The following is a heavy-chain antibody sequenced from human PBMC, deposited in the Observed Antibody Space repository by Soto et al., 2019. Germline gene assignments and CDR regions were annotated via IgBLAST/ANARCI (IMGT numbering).Heavy chain of an antibody. CDR2: IIPSFGTA. CDR1: GGTFSSYA. V-gene: IGHV1-69*01. D-gene: IGHD5-18*01. Sequence: QVQLVQSGAEVKKPGSSVRVSCKASGGTFSSYAISWVRQAPGQGLEWMRGIIPSFGTANYALKFQGSVTITDDESTSTAYMELSSLRSEDTAVYYCARDRGYIYGYYYYGMDVWGQGTTVTVSS. J-gene: IGHJ6*02. CDR3: ARDRGYIYGYYYYGMDV.